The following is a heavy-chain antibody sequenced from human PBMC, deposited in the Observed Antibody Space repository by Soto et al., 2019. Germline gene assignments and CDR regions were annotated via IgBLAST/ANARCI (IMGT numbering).Heavy chain of an antibody. CDR3: ARDSFVEITAIARFGMDV. Sequence: VGSLRLSCAASGFTFSSYGMHWVRQAPGKGLEWVAVIWYDGSNKYYADSVKGRFTISRDNSKNTLYLQMNSLRAEDTAVYYCARDSFVEITAIARFGMDVWGQGNTVTVSS. V-gene: IGHV3-33*01. J-gene: IGHJ6*02. D-gene: IGHD2-2*01. CDR1: GFTFSSYG. CDR2: IWYDGSNK.